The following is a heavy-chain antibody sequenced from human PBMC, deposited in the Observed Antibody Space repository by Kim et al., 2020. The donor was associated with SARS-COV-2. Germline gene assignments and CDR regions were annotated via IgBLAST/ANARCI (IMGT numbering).Heavy chain of an antibody. V-gene: IGHV3-21*01. CDR3: ASQGDYDILTGPLGDAFDI. CDR1: GFTFSSYS. D-gene: IGHD3-9*01. J-gene: IGHJ3*02. CDR2: ISSSSSYI. Sequence: GGSLRLSCAASGFTFSSYSMNWVRQAPGKGLEWVSSISSSSSYIYYADSVKGRFTISRDNAKNSLYLQMNSLRAEDTAVYYCASQGDYDILTGPLGDAFDIWGQGTMVTVSS.